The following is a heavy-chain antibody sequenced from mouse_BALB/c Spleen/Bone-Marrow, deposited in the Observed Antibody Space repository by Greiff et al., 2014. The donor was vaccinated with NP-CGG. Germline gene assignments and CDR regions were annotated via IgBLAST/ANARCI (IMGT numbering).Heavy chain of an antibody. CDR2: IWAGGST. V-gene: IGHV2-9*02. CDR1: GFSLTSYG. D-gene: IGHD1-2*01. J-gene: IGHJ2*01. CDR3: ARYYYGFLDY. Sequence: VQLVESGPGLVAPSQSLSITCTVSGFSLTSYGVHWVRQPPGKGLEWLGVIWAGGSTNYNSTLMSRMGISKDNSKSQVFLKMNSLQTDDTAMYYCARYYYGFLDYWGQGTTLTVSS.